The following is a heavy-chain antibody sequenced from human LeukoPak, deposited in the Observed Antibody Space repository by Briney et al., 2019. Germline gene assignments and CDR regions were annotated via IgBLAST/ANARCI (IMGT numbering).Heavy chain of an antibody. CDR2: ISSGSSAI. CDR3: ARGGGARPDY. D-gene: IGHD3-10*01. J-gene: IGHJ4*02. V-gene: IGHV3-48*02. CDR1: GFTFSRYG. Sequence: GGSLRLSCTASGFTFSRYGINWVRQAPGKGLKSVSYISSGSSAINYADAVKGRFNISRDNDKTSLFLQMNSLRDEDTAMYYCARGGGARPDYWGQGTLVTVSS.